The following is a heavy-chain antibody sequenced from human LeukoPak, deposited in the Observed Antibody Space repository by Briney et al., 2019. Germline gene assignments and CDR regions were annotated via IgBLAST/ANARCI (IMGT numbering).Heavy chain of an antibody. CDR2: INHNGNVN. D-gene: IGHD1-26*01. J-gene: IGHJ4*02. CDR1: GFTFSSYW. CDR3: ARDPVEWELLLDC. V-gene: IGHV3-7*01. Sequence: PGGSLRLSCAASGFTFSSYWMNWARQAPGKGLEWVASINHNGNVNYYVDSVKGRFTISRDNARNSVYLQMNSLRVEDTAVYYCARDPVEWELLLDCWGQGTLVTVSS.